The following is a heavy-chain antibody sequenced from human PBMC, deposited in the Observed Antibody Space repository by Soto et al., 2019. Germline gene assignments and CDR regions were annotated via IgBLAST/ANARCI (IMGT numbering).Heavy chain of an antibody. CDR2: ISGSGGST. V-gene: IGHV3-23*01. J-gene: IGHJ4*02. Sequence: PGGSLRLSCAASGFTFSSYAMSWVRQAPGKGLEWVSAISGSGGSTYYADSVKGRFTISRDNSKNTLHLQMNSLRAEDTAVYYCAKATTIFGVVSPFDYWGQGTLVTVSS. CDR1: GFTFSSYA. D-gene: IGHD3-3*01. CDR3: AKATTIFGVVSPFDY.